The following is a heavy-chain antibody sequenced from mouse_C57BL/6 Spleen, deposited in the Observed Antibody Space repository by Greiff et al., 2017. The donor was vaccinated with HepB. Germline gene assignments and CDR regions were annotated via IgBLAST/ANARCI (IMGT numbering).Heavy chain of an antibody. V-gene: IGHV5-15*01. J-gene: IGHJ3*01. Sequence: EVQLQQSGGGLVQPGGSLKLSCAASGFTFSDYGMAWVRQAPRKGPEWVAFISNLAYSIYYADTVTGRFTISRENAKNTLYLEMSSLRSEDTAMYYCARDYYYGSSPAWFAYWGQGTLVTVSA. CDR3: ARDYYYGSSPAWFAY. D-gene: IGHD1-1*01. CDR1: GFTFSDYG. CDR2: ISNLAYSI.